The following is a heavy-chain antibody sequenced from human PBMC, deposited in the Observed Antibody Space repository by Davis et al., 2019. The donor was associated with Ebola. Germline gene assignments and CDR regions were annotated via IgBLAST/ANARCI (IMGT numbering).Heavy chain of an antibody. CDR2: ISAGGDFT. CDR3: ARGSTNLRYFALD. CDR1: GYTFPTYL. Sequence: ASVKVSCKASGYTFPTYLIHWVRQAPGQGLEYMGIISAGGDFTSYAQKFQGRVTMTRDTSMSTVFMDLSSLRSDDTAVYYCARGSTNLRYFALDWGQGTLVTVSS. V-gene: IGHV1-46*01. J-gene: IGHJ4*02. D-gene: IGHD3-9*01.